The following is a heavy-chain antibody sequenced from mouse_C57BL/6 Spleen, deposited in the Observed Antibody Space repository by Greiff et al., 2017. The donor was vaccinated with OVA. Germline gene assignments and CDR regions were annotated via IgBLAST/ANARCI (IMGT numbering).Heavy chain of an antibody. V-gene: IGHV14-1*01. D-gene: IGHD2-10*01. J-gene: IGHJ2*01. CDR3: TTLPLDY. CDR2: IDPEDGDT. CDR1: GFNIKDSY. Sequence: EVQLQQSGAELVRPGASVKLSCTASGFNIKDSYMYWVKQRPEQGLEWIGRIDPEDGDTEYAPKFQGKATMTADKSSNPAYLQLSSLTSEDTAVYYCTTLPLDYWGQGTTLTVSS.